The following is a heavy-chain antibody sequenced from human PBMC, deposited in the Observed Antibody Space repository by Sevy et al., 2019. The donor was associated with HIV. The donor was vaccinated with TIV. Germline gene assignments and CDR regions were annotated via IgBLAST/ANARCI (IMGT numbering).Heavy chain of an antibody. D-gene: IGHD3-3*01. CDR2: ISGSGDST. V-gene: IGHV3-23*01. CDR3: AKGLLLRPFDP. CDR1: GFTFSNYA. J-gene: IGHJ5*02. Sequence: GGSLRLSCAASGFTFSNYAMSWVRQAPGKGLEWVSTISGSGDSTYYADSVKGRFTVSRDNSKNTLYLQMNSLRAEDTAVYYCAKGLLLRPFDPWGQGTLVTVSS.